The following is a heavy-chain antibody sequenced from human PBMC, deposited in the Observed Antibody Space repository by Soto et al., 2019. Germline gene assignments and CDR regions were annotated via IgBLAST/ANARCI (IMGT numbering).Heavy chain of an antibody. D-gene: IGHD2-15*01. V-gene: IGHV1-8*01. CDR1: GYTFTSYD. Sequence: ASVKVSCKASGYTFTSYDINWVRQATGQGLEWMGWMNPNSGNTGYAQKFQGRVTMTRNTSISTAYMELSSLRSEDTAVYYCARAQRVVAATHYYYYMDVWGKGTTVTVSS. CDR3: ARAQRVVAATHYYYYMDV. J-gene: IGHJ6*03. CDR2: MNPNSGNT.